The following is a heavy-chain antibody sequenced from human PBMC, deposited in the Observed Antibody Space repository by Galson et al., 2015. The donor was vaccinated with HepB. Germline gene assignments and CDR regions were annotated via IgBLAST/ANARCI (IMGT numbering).Heavy chain of an antibody. Sequence: SVKVSCKASGYTFTSYGISWVRQAPGQGLEWMGWISAYNGNTNYAQKLQGRVTMTTDTSTSTAYMELRSLRSDDTAVYYCARHERPYSSSWYGRRDAFDIWGQGTMVTVSS. CDR1: GYTFTSYG. J-gene: IGHJ3*02. V-gene: IGHV1-18*01. D-gene: IGHD6-13*01. CDR2: ISAYNGNT. CDR3: ARHERPYSSSWYGRRDAFDI.